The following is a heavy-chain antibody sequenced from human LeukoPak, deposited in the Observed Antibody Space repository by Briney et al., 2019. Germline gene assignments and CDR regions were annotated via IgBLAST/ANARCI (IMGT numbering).Heavy chain of an antibody. Sequence: GGSLRLSCAASGFTFSSYAMHWVRQAPGKGLEWVAAISYDGSNKYSADSVKGRFTISRDNSKNTLYLQMNSLRAEDTAVYYCAKASITAALTFDYWGQGTLVTVSS. CDR1: GFTFSSYA. V-gene: IGHV3-30*04. CDR2: ISYDGSNK. CDR3: AKASITAALTFDY. D-gene: IGHD6-13*01. J-gene: IGHJ4*02.